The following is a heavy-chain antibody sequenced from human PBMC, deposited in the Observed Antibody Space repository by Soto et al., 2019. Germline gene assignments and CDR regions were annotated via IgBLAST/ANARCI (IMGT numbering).Heavy chain of an antibody. CDR1: GGTFNNHL. J-gene: IGHJ6*02. Sequence: QVQLLQSGSEVREPGSSVRVSCKASGGTFNNHLIAWVRQAPGQGLEWMGGIIPMYGIPHFEQKFQGRVSITADESKSTVYMELNGLGRDDTATYCCARCIKLGYLHGLDVWGQGTTVTVSS. V-gene: IGHV1-69*01. CDR2: IIPMYGIP. D-gene: IGHD1-26*01. CDR3: ARCIKLGYLHGLDV.